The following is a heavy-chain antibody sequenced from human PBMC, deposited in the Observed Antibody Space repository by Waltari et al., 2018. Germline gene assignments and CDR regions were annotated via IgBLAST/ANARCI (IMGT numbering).Heavy chain of an antibody. Sequence: EVQLVESGGGLVQPGGSLRLSCAVSGFTFSNFWMHWFRQAPGEGLVWVSRINKDGSSTTYTDSVKGRFTISRDNAKNTLYLQMNSLRAEDTAVYYCARTLRSFDLWGRGTLVTVSS. J-gene: IGHJ2*01. V-gene: IGHV3-74*01. CDR3: ARTLRSFDL. CDR2: INKDGSST. CDR1: GFTFSNFW. D-gene: IGHD2-15*01.